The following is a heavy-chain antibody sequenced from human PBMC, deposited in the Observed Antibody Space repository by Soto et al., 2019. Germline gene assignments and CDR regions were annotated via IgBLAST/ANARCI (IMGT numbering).Heavy chain of an antibody. CDR1: GGSISNHY. Sequence: SETLSLTCTVSGGSISNHYWSWIRQPPGKGLEWIGYIYYNGNTNNDPPLKSRVTMSVDTSKNQISLKLSSVTAADTAVYYCAIYIGLERRGIFDYWGQGTLVTVSS. V-gene: IGHV4-59*08. CDR3: AIYIGLERRGIFDY. CDR2: IYYNGNT. J-gene: IGHJ4*02. D-gene: IGHD1-1*01.